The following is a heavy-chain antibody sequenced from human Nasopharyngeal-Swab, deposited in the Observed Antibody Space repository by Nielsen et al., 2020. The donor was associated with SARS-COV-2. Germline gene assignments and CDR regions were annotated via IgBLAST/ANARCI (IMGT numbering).Heavy chain of an antibody. CDR3: ASYLEDGYTSFDY. D-gene: IGHD5-24*01. Sequence: SETLSLTCTVSGGSISSNYWNWIRQPPGKGLEWIGYMSYSGSTNYNPSLNSRVTISLDTSKNQFSLRLSSVTSADTAVYYCASYLEDGYTSFDYWGQGTLVTVSS. CDR1: GGSISSNY. V-gene: IGHV4-59*01. CDR2: MSYSGST. J-gene: IGHJ4*02.